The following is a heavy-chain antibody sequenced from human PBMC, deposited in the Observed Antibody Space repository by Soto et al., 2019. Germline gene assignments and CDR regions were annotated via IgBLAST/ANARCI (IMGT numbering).Heavy chain of an antibody. J-gene: IGHJ5*02. Sequence: QLQLQQSGPGMVQPSETLSLTCTVSGGPFSSPYYCWGWLRQPPGKGPEWIGTIYTNGDTYYNSSLESRLTISADTSKSQLSLRLSSVTAADAAVYYCARLTHYSSGSYPDTWGQGSLVTVSS. CDR1: GGPFSSPYYC. CDR3: ARLTHYSSGSYPDT. CDR2: IYTNGDT. D-gene: IGHD3-10*01. V-gene: IGHV4-39*01.